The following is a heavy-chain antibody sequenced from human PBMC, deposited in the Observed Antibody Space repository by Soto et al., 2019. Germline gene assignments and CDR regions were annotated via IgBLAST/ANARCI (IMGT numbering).Heavy chain of an antibody. CDR2: IYYSGST. D-gene: IGHD3-16*01. J-gene: IGHJ3*02. Sequence: QLQLQESGPGLVKPSETLSLTCTVSGGSISSSSYYWGWIRQPPGNGLEWIGSIYYSGSTYYNPSLKSRVTISVDTSKNQFSLKLRAVTAADTAVYYCARLGVSKTNDAFDIWGQGTMVTVSS. CDR1: GGSISSSSYY. CDR3: ARLGVSKTNDAFDI. V-gene: IGHV4-39*01.